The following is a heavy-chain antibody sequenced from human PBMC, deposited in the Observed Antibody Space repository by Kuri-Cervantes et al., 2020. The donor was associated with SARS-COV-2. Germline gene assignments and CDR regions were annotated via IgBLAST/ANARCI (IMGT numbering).Heavy chain of an antibody. CDR3: ARGHTSWGVRGHMDV. V-gene: IGHV1-2*04. CDR1: GYTFTGYY. CDR2: INPNSGGT. Sequence: ASVKVSCKASGYTFTGYYMRWVRQAPGQGLEWMGWINPNSGGTNYAQKFQGWVTMTRDTSISTAYMELSRLRSDDTAVYYCARGHTSWGVRGHMDVCGQGITTVSS. D-gene: IGHD3-16*01. J-gene: IGHJ6*02.